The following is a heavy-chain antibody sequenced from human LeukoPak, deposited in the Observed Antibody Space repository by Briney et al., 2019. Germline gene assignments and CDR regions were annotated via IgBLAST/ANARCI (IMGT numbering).Heavy chain of an antibody. Sequence: GESLKISCKVSGYKYTSYWIGWVRQMPGTGLEWMGIIYPGDSDTRYSPSFQGQVTISADKSISTAYLQWSSLKASDTAMYFCARAGYSYGKYFEYWGQGTLVTVSS. CDR2: IYPGDSDT. CDR1: GYKYTSYW. J-gene: IGHJ4*02. D-gene: IGHD5-18*01. V-gene: IGHV5-51*01. CDR3: ARAGYSYGKYFEY.